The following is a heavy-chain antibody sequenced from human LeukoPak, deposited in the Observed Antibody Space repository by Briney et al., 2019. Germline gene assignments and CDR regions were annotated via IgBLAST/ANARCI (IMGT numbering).Heavy chain of an antibody. V-gene: IGHV4-38-2*02. Sequence: KPSETLSLTCTVSGGSISRHYWGWIRQPPGKGLEWIGSIYHSGSTYYNPSLKSRVTISVDTSKNQFSLKLSSVTAAYTAVYYCAREGLIVGATIDYWGQGTLVTVSS. CDR3: AREGLIVGATIDY. CDR2: IYHSGST. CDR1: GGSISRHY. J-gene: IGHJ4*02. D-gene: IGHD1-26*01.